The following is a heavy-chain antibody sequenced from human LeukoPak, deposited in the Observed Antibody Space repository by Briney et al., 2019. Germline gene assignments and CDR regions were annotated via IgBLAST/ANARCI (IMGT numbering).Heavy chain of an antibody. J-gene: IGHJ4*02. CDR2: ISGYNGNT. D-gene: IGHD5-18*01. Sequence: ASVKVSCKTSGYTFTNYGISWVRQAPGQGLEWMGWISGYNGNTNYAQKLQGRVTMTTDTSTSTAHLELRSLRSDDTAVYYCARDLYGYHTGYFDYWGQGTLVTVSS. CDR1: GYTFTNYG. V-gene: IGHV1-18*01. CDR3: ARDLYGYHTGYFDY.